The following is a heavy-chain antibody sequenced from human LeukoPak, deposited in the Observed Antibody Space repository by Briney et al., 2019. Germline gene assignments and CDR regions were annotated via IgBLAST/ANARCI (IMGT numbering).Heavy chain of an antibody. Sequence: SVKVSCKASGYTFTGYYMHWVRQAPGQGLEWMGRIIPILGIANYAQKFQGRVTITADKSTSTAYMELSSLRSEDTAVYYCAPDIVVVPAASGYWGQGTLVTVSS. D-gene: IGHD2-2*01. CDR2: IIPILGIA. CDR3: APDIVVVPAASGY. CDR1: GYTFTGYY. V-gene: IGHV1-69*02. J-gene: IGHJ4*02.